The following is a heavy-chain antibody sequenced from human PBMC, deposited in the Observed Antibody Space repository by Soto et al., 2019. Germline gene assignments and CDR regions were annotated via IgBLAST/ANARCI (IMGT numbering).Heavy chain of an antibody. V-gene: IGHV4-34*01. Sequence: QVQLQQWGAGLLKPSETLSLTCAVYGGSFSGYYWSWIRQPPGKGLEWIGEINHSGSTNYNPSLKSRGTISVDTSKNQFSLKLSSVTAADTAVYYCARERRNRYYYGSGLDPWGQGTLVTVSS. CDR3: ARERRNRYYYGSGLDP. D-gene: IGHD3-10*01. J-gene: IGHJ5*02. CDR2: INHSGST. CDR1: GGSFSGYY.